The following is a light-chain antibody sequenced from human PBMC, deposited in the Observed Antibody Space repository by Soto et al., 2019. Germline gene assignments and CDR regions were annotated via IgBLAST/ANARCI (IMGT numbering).Light chain of an antibody. Sequence: QSVLPQPPSVSGAPGQRVTISCTGSSSNIGAGYDVHWYQQLPGTAPKLLIYGNSNRPSGVPDRFSGSKSGTSASLAITGLQAEDEADYYCQSSDSSLNVFGTGTKLTVL. J-gene: IGLJ1*01. CDR2: GNS. CDR1: SSNIGAGYD. CDR3: QSSDSSLNV. V-gene: IGLV1-40*01.